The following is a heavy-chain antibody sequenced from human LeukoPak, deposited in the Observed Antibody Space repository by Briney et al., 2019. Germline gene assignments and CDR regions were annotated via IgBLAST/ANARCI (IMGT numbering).Heavy chain of an antibody. D-gene: IGHD3-10*01. CDR3: ARGYGEFNPDY. Sequence: ASVKVSCKASGYTFTSYVLHWVRQAPGQRLEWMGWINAGNGNTKYSQKFQGRVTITRDTSASTAYMELSSLRSGDTAVYYCARGYGEFNPDYWGQGTLVTVSS. V-gene: IGHV1-3*01. CDR2: INAGNGNT. CDR1: GYTFTSYV. J-gene: IGHJ4*02.